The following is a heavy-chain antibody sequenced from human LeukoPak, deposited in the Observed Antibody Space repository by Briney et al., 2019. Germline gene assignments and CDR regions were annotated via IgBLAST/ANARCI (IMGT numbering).Heavy chain of an antibody. CDR2: IYYSGST. CDR1: GGSISSYY. Sequence: PSETPSLTCTVSGGSISSYYWSWIRQPPGKGLEWIGYIYYSGSTNYNPSLKSRVTISVDTSKNQFSLKLSSVTAADTAVYYCARAQFVEYYFDYWGQGTLVTVSS. D-gene: IGHD2/OR15-2a*01. J-gene: IGHJ4*02. V-gene: IGHV4-59*01. CDR3: ARAQFVEYYFDY.